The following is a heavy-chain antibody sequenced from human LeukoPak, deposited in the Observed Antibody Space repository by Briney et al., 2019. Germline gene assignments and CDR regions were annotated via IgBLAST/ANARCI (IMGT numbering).Heavy chain of an antibody. Sequence: PGGTLRLSCAASGFTFSSCHMSWVRQSPGKELEWVSGISGSGGSKYYGDSVKGRFTISRDNSKNTLFLQMNSLRAEDTAVYYCAKVSGEAGVPDCWGQGTLVTVSS. V-gene: IGHV3-23*01. CDR3: AKVSGEAGVPDC. D-gene: IGHD3-10*01. CDR2: ISGSGGSK. J-gene: IGHJ4*02. CDR1: GFTFSSCH.